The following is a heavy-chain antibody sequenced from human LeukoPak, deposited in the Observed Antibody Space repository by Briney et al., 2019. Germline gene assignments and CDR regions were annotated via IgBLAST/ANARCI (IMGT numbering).Heavy chain of an antibody. CDR3: ARVLVGADYYFYAMDV. D-gene: IGHD1-26*01. J-gene: IGHJ6*02. Sequence: GGSLRPSCVASGFTFVAFGMSWVGQVPGKGLEWVAGFDWNGGRIGYADSVKGRFTTPRDNAKNSLYLQMSRLRAEDTAFYYCARVLVGADYYFYAMDVWGQGTTVTVSS. CDR1: GFTFVAFG. V-gene: IGHV3-20*04. CDR2: FDWNGGRI.